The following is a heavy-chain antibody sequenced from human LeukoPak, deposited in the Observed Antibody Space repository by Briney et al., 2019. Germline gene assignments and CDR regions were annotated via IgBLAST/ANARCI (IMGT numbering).Heavy chain of an antibody. D-gene: IGHD3-3*01. Sequence: GTSVKGTCNACVFTSTYYSIYWLGQPPGQGLEWMGWTNPNGGGRKYAQKFQGRVTMTRDTSISAVYMELTRLTSDHTPVYYCTTDRTNDFWSAYYRDYWGQGTLVTVSS. V-gene: IGHV1-2*02. CDR2: TNPNGGGR. CDR3: TTDRTNDFWSAYYRDY. J-gene: IGHJ4*02. CDR1: VFTSTYYS.